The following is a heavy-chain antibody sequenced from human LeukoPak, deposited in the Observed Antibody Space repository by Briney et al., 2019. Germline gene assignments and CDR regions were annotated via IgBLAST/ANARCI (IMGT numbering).Heavy chain of an antibody. D-gene: IGHD3-10*01. J-gene: IGHJ6*03. Sequence: GGSLRLSCAASGFTFSDYYMSWIRQAPGKGLEWVSYISSSGSTIYYADSVKGRFTISRDNSKNSLYLQMNSLRTEDTALYYCAKGGAQNYYYYYMDVWGKGTTVTVSS. CDR2: ISSSGSTI. CDR3: AKGGAQNYYYYYMDV. CDR1: GFTFSDYY. V-gene: IGHV3-11*01.